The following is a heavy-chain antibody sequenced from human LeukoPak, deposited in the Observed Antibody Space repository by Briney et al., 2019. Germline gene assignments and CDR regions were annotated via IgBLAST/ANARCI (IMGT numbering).Heavy chain of an antibody. J-gene: IGHJ5*02. CDR3: TPQYYDFWSGYRWFDP. CDR1: GFTFSGSA. V-gene: IGHV3-73*01. Sequence: PGGSLRLSCAASGFTFSGSAMHWVRQASGKGLEWVGRIRSKANSYATAYAASVKGRFTISRDDSKNTAYLQMNSLKTEDTAVYYCTPQYYDFWSGYRWFDPWGQGTLVTVSS. D-gene: IGHD3-3*01. CDR2: IRSKANSYAT.